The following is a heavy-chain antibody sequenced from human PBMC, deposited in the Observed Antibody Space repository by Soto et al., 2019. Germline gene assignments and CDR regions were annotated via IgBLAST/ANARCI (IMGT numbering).Heavy chain of an antibody. V-gene: IGHV1-18*01. J-gene: IGHJ5*02. CDR2: ISAYNGNT. Sequence: GASVKVSCKASGYTFTSYGLSWVRQAPGQGLEWMGWISAYNGNTNYAQKLQGRVTMTTDTSTSTAYMELRSLRSDDTAVYYCARVKSSGWFNWFDPWGQGTLVTVSS. CDR3: ARVKSSGWFNWFDP. CDR1: GYTFTSYG. D-gene: IGHD6-19*01.